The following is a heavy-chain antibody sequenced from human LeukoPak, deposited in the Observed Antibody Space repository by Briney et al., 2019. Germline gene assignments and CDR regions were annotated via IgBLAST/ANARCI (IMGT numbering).Heavy chain of an antibody. V-gene: IGHV4-39*01. D-gene: IGHD5-18*01. CDR3: ARHRDTAMALDY. J-gene: IGHJ4*02. CDR1: GGSISSSSYY. Sequence: SETLSLTCTVSGGSISSSSYYWGWIRQPPGKGLAWFGSIYYSGTTYYNPSLKSRITISIDTSKNQLSLKLSSVTAADTAIHYCARHRDTAMALDYWGQGILVTVS. CDR2: IYYSGTT.